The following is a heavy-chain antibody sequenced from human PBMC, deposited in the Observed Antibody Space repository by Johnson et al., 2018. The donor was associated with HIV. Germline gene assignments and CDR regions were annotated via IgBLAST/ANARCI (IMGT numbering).Heavy chain of an antibody. CDR1: GFTVSSNY. CDR3: AREADGFDI. J-gene: IGHJ3*02. Sequence: VQLVESGGGLIQPGGSLRLSCAASGFTVSSNYMSWVRQAPGRGLEWVSSIYTDGSDTMYADSVRGRFTISRDNAKNTLYLQMNSLTAEDTAVYHCAREADGFDIWGQGTMVTVSS. V-gene: IGHV3-53*01. CDR2: IYTDGSDT.